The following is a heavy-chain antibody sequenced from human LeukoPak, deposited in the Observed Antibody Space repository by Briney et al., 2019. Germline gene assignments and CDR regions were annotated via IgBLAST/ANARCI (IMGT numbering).Heavy chain of an antibody. Sequence: SETLSLTCTVSGGSISGGKYYWSWIRQPAGKGLEWIGRINTSWSTNYNPSFESRVTMSVDTSKNQFSLNLTSGTAADTAVYYCARGSLGRYCSGGSCLEYFQHWGQGTLVTVSS. CDR2: INTSWST. CDR1: GGSISGGKYY. V-gene: IGHV4-61*02. CDR3: ARGSLGRYCSGGSCLEYFQH. J-gene: IGHJ1*01. D-gene: IGHD2-15*01.